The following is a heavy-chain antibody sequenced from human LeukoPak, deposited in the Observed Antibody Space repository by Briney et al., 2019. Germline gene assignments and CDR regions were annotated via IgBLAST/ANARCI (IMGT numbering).Heavy chain of an antibody. V-gene: IGHV4-39*01. J-gene: IGHJ4*02. Sequence: SETLSLTCTVSGGSISSSSYYWGWIRQPRGKGLEWIGSIYYSGSTYYNPSLKSRVTISVDTSKNQFSLELSSVPAADTAVYYCARRGITGTTPPDYWGQGSLVSVSS. CDR2: IYYSGST. CDR3: ARRGITGTTPPDY. D-gene: IGHD1-7*01. CDR1: GGSISSSSYY.